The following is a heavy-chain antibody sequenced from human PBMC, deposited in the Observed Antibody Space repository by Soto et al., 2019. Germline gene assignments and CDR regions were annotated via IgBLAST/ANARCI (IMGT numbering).Heavy chain of an antibody. Sequence: TGGSLRLSCAASGFIFSNYWMTWVRQAPGKGLEWVAVISYDGSNKYYADSVKGRFTISRDNSKNTLYLQMNSLRAEDTAVYYCARDLHYYDSGGYYGYWGQGTLVTVSS. J-gene: IGHJ4*02. V-gene: IGHV3-30*03. CDR1: GFIFSNYW. CDR2: ISYDGSNK. D-gene: IGHD3-22*01. CDR3: ARDLHYYDSGGYYGY.